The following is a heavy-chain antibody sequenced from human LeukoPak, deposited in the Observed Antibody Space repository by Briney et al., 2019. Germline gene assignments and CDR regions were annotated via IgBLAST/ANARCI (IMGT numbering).Heavy chain of an antibody. V-gene: IGHV1-18*01. CDR3: ARSAERYQLPYFDI. J-gene: IGHJ3*02. Sequence: ASVKVSCKASGYTFTSYGISWVRQAPGQGLEWMGWISAYNGNTNYAQKLQGRVTMTTDTSTSTAYMELRSLRSDDTAVYYCARSAERYQLPYFDIWGQGTMATVSS. D-gene: IGHD2-2*01. CDR1: GYTFTSYG. CDR2: ISAYNGNT.